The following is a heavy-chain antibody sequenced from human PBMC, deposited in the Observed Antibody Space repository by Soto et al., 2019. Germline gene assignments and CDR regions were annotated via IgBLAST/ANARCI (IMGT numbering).Heavy chain of an antibody. V-gene: IGHV3-11*06. J-gene: IGHJ4*02. CDR3: ARYSSSWDEAFVDY. D-gene: IGHD6-13*01. CDR2: ISSSSSYT. Sequence: QVQLVESGGGLVKPGGSLRLSCAASGFTFSDYYMSWIRQAPGKGLEWVSYISSSSSYTNYADSVKGRFTISRDNAKNSLYQQMNSLRAEDTAVYYGARYSSSWDEAFVDYWGQGTLVTVSS. CDR1: GFTFSDYY.